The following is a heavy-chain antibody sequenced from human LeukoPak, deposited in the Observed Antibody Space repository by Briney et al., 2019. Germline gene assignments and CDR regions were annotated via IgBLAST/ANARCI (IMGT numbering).Heavy chain of an antibody. CDR1: GGSISSSSYY. J-gene: IGHJ4*02. CDR3: VTHEVTIITRSTFDY. CDR2: IYYSGST. V-gene: IGHV4-39*07. D-gene: IGHD3-16*02. Sequence: SETLSLTCTVSGGSISSSSYYWGWIRQPPGKGLEWIGSIYYSGSTYYNPSLKSRVTISVDTSKNQFSLKLSSVTAADTAVYYCVTHEVTIITRSTFDYWGQGTLVTVSS.